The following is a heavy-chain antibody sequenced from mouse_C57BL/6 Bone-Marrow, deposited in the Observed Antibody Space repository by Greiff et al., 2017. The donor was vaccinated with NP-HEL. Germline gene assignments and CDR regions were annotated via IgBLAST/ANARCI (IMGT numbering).Heavy chain of an antibody. CDR2: INPNNGGT. CDR3: ARPATVVAFDY. Sequence: EVKLVESGPELVKPGASVKIPCKASGYTFTDYNMDWVKQSNGKSLEWIGDINPNNGGTIYNQKFKGTATLTVDKASSTAYMELRSLTSEDTAVYYCARPATVVAFDYWGQGTTLTVSS. V-gene: IGHV1-18*01. D-gene: IGHD1-1*01. CDR1: GYTFTDYN. J-gene: IGHJ2*01.